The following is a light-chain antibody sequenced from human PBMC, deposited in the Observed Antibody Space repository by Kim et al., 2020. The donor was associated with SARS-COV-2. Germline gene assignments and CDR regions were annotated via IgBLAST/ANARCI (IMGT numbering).Light chain of an antibody. J-gene: IGLJ3*02. CDR1: KLGDKY. CDR3: QAWDSSTAV. V-gene: IGLV3-1*01. Sequence: SYELTQPPSVSVSPGQTASITCSGEKLGDKYACWYQQKPGQSPVLVIYQDSKRPSGIPERFSGSNSGNTATLTISGTQAMDEADYYCQAWDSSTAVFGGGTKLTVL. CDR2: QDS.